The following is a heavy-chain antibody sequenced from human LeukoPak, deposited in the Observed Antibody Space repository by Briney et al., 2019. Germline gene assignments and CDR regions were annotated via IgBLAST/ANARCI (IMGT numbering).Heavy chain of an antibody. CDR1: GYTFTSYD. CDR2: MNPNSGNT. J-gene: IGHJ5*02. CDR3: ARGGGYSALDGIIIDP. D-gene: IGHD5-18*01. Sequence: ASVKVSCKASGYTFTSYDINWVRQATGQGVEWMGWMNPNSGNTGYAQKFQGRVTMTRNTSISTAYMELSSLRSEDTAVYYCARGGGYSALDGIIIDPWGQGTLVTVSS. V-gene: IGHV1-8*01.